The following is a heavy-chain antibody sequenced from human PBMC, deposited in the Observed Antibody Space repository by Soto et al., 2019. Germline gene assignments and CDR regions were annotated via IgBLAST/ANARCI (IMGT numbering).Heavy chain of an antibody. Sequence: GGSLRLSCAASGFTVSSNYMRWVRQAPGKGLEWVSVIYSGGSTYYADSVKGRFTISRHNSKNTLYLQMNSLRAEDTAVYYCARGTGYGDYVLNYWGQGTLVTVSS. J-gene: IGHJ4*02. CDR2: IYSGGST. D-gene: IGHD4-17*01. CDR1: GFTVSSNY. V-gene: IGHV3-53*04. CDR3: ARGTGYGDYVLNY.